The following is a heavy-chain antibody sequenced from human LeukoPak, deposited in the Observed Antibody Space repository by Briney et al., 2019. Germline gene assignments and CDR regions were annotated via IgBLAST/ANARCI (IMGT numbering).Heavy chain of an antibody. CDR3: ARGGAGTSA. D-gene: IGHD1-7*01. V-gene: IGHV3-48*01. CDR1: GFTFSSYS. J-gene: IGHJ6*04. CDR2: ISSSSSTI. Sequence: GGSLRLSCAASGFTFSSYSMNWVRQAPGKGLEWVSYISSSSSTIYYADSVEGRFTISRDNAKNSLYLQMNSLRAEDTAVYYCARGGAGTSAWGKGSTVTVSS.